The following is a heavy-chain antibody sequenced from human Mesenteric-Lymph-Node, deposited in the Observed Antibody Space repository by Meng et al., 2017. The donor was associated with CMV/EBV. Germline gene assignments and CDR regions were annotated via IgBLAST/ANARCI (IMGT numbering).Heavy chain of an antibody. CDR2: IDSTSIYI. D-gene: IGHD6-13*01. CDR3: ARDFYSSRNWFDP. CDR1: GFTFSSYS. V-gene: IGHV3-21*01. J-gene: IGHJ5*02. Sequence: GESLKISCAASGFTFSSYSMNWVRQAPGKGLEWVSSIDSTSIYIHYADSVKGRFTISRHNAKNSLYLELNYLRAEDTAMYYCARDFYSSRNWFDPWGQGTLVTVSS.